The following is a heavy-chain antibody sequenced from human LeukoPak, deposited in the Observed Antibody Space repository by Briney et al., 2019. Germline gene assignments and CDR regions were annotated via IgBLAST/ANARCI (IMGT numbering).Heavy chain of an antibody. CDR1: GYTFTSYA. Sequence: ASVKVSRKASGYTFTSYAMHWVRQAPGQRLEWMGWINAGNGNTKYSQKFQGRVTITRDTSASTAYMELSSLRSEDTAVYYCARGAGLRMVRGVAPFDYWGQGTLVTVSS. CDR2: INAGNGNT. J-gene: IGHJ4*02. D-gene: IGHD3-10*01. V-gene: IGHV1-3*01. CDR3: ARGAGLRMVRGVAPFDY.